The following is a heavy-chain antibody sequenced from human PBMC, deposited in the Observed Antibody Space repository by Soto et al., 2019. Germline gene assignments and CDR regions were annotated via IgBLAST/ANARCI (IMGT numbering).Heavy chain of an antibody. J-gene: IGHJ5*02. CDR3: ARRYGDYGSLNWFDP. V-gene: IGHV1-18*01. CDR1: GYTFTCYG. Sequence: ASVKVSCKASGYTFTCYGISWVRQAPGQGLEWMGWISAYNGNTNYAQKLQGRVTMTTDTSTSTAYMELRSLRSDDTAVYYCARRYGDYGSLNWFDPWGQGTLVTVSS. CDR2: ISAYNGNT. D-gene: IGHD4-17*01.